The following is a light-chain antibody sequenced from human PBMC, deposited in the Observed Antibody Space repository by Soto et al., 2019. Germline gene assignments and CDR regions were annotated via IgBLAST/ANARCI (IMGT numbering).Light chain of an antibody. V-gene: IGLV1-40*01. Sequence: QSVLTQPHSVSGAPVQRVTISCTGCSSNIWAGYNVHWYQQLPGTAPKLLIYANTNRPSGVPDRFSGSKSGTSASLAIAGLKPEDEADSYCQSYDSSLSGYVFGTRTKLTVL. J-gene: IGLJ1*01. CDR1: SSNIWAGYN. CDR2: ANT. CDR3: QSYDSSLSGYV.